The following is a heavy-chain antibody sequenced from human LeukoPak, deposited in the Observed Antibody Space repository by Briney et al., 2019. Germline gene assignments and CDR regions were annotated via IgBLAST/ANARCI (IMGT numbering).Heavy chain of an antibody. D-gene: IGHD3-3*01. CDR2: ISSSSSYI. V-gene: IGHV3-11*06. CDR3: AREIPEGYWSGYIDS. Sequence: GGSLRLSCAASGFTFSDYYMSWIRQAPGKGLEWVSSISSSSSYIYYADSVKGRFTISRDNAKNSLYLQMTSLRAEDTAVYYCAREIPEGYWSGYIDSWGQGTLVTVSS. CDR1: GFTFSDYY. J-gene: IGHJ4*02.